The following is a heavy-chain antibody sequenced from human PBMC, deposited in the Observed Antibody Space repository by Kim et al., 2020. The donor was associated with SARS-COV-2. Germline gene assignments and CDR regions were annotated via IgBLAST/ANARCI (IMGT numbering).Heavy chain of an antibody. V-gene: IGHV4-59*13. D-gene: IGHD6-13*01. J-gene: IGHJ5*02. CDR3: ARMYSSSWPDQYNWFDP. CDR1: GGSISSYY. CDR2: IYYSGST. Sequence: SETLSLTCTVSGGSISSYYWSWIRQPPGKGLEWIGYIYYSGSTNYNPSLKSRVTISVDTSKNQFSLKLSSVTAADTAVYYCARMYSSSWPDQYNWFDPWG.